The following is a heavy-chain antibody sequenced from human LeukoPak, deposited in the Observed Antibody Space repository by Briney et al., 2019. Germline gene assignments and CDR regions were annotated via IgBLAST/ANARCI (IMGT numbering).Heavy chain of an antibody. CDR1: GFTFSSYT. J-gene: IGHJ4*02. V-gene: IGHV3-23*01. D-gene: IGHD7-27*01. CDR2: ITTSDGNT. CDR3: TKDGGLWVSAHWGDS. Sequence: GGSLRLSCAASGFTFSSYTMSWVRQAPGKGLEWVSTITTSDGNTYYADSVKGRFTVSRDNSKNTLFLQMNSLRAEDTAVYYCTKDGGLWVSAHWGDSWGRGTLVTVSS.